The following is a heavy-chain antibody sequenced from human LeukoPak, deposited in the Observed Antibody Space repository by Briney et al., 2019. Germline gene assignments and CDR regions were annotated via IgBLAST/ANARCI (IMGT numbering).Heavy chain of an antibody. CDR1: GGSFSGYY. Sequence: PSETLSLTCAVYGGSFSGYYWSWLRQPPGKGREWIGEINHSGSTNYNPSLKSRVTISVDTSKNQFSLKLSSVTAADTAVYYCARTDYDSSGYYSYWGQGTLVTVSS. V-gene: IGHV4-34*01. CDR2: INHSGST. CDR3: ARTDYDSSGYYSY. J-gene: IGHJ4*02. D-gene: IGHD3-22*01.